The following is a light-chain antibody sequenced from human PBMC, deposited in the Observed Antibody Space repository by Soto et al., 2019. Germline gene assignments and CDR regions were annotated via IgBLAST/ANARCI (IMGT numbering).Light chain of an antibody. CDR2: DVS. CDR1: GSYVGGYNY. Sequence: QSVLTQPASVSGSPGQSITISCTGTGSYVGGYNYVSWYQQHPGKAPKVMIYDVSNRPSGVSNRFSGSKSGNTASLTISGLQAEDEADYYCSSYTSASTPLVFGGGTKVTVL. J-gene: IGLJ2*01. CDR3: SSYTSASTPLV. V-gene: IGLV2-14*01.